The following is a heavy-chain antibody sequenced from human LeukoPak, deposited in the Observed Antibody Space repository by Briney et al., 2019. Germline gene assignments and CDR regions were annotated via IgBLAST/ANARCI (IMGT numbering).Heavy chain of an antibody. D-gene: IGHD3-22*01. V-gene: IGHV1-46*01. CDR3: ARGGPVGNYDSSGYYLH. J-gene: IGHJ4*02. Sequence: GASVKISCKASGYIFTSYYIHWVRRAPGQGLEWMGIIDPRGGSTTYAQKFQGSVTMTRDASTNTVYMELSSLRSDDTAVYYCARGGPVGNYDSSGYYLHWGQGTLVTV. CDR1: GYIFTSYY. CDR2: IDPRGGST.